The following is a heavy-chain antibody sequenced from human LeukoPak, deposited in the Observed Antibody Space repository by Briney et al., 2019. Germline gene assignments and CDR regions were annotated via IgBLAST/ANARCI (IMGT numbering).Heavy chain of an antibody. J-gene: IGHJ3*02. CDR3: ARVGVWLSGPDAFDI. V-gene: IGHV3-7*01. Sequence: GGSLRLSCAASGFTFSSYWMSWVRQAPGKGLEWVANIKQDGSEKYYVDSVKGRFTISRDNAKNSLYLQMNSLRAEDTAVYYCARVGVWLSGPDAFDIWGQGTMVTVSS. CDR1: GFTFSSYW. D-gene: IGHD5-12*01. CDR2: IKQDGSEK.